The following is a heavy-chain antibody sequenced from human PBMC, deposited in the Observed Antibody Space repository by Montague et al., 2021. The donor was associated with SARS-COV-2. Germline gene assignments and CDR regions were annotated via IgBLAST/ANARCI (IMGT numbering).Heavy chain of an antibody. Sequence: SETLSLTCAVYGGSFSDSHWSWLRQPPGKGLEWIGEINQSGSTKYNPSLKSRVTISVDTSKNQFSLKLSSLTAADTAVYYCARGQSGITMIVVAIPGVEFYFDNWGQGTLVTVSS. CDR2: INQSGST. CDR3: ARGQSGITMIVVAIPGVEFYFDN. V-gene: IGHV4-34*01. J-gene: IGHJ4*02. D-gene: IGHD3-22*01. CDR1: GGSFSDSH.